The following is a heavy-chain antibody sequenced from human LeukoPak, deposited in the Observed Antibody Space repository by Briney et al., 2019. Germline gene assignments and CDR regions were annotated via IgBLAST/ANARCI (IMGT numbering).Heavy chain of an antibody. CDR2: ISYDGSNK. CDR3: AKEGSNGDFDY. J-gene: IGHJ4*02. CDR1: GFTFSSYD. D-gene: IGHD1-26*01. V-gene: IGHV3-30*18. Sequence: GGPLRLSCAASGFTFSSYDMHWVRQAPGKGLEWVTVISYDGSNKYYGDSVKGLFTISRDNSKNTLYLKMNSLRAEDTAVYYCAKEGSNGDFDYWGQGTLVTVSS.